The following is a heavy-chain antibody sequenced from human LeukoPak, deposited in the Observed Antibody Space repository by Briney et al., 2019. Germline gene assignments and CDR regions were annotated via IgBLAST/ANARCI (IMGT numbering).Heavy chain of an antibody. V-gene: IGHV3-11*01. CDR1: GFTFSDYY. J-gene: IGHJ6*02. CDR3: AKPPYYDILTGMDV. Sequence: GGSLRLSCAASGFTFSDYYISWIRQAPGKGLEWVSYISSSGSTIYYADSVKGRFTISRDNAKNSLYLQMNSLRAEDTAVCYCAKPPYYDILTGMDVWGQGTTVTVSS. CDR2: ISSSGSTI. D-gene: IGHD3-9*01.